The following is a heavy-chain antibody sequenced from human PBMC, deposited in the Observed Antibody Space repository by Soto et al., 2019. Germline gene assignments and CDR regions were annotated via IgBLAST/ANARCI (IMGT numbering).Heavy chain of an antibody. CDR1: GFTFSGSA. CDR2: IRSKANSYAT. Sequence: GGSLRLSCAASGFTFSGSAMHWVRQASGKGLEWVGRIRSKANSYATAYAASVKGRFTISRDDSKNTAYLQMNSLKTEDTAVYYCTRLRGYNWNMGDAFDIWGQGTMVTVSS. J-gene: IGHJ3*02. D-gene: IGHD1-20*01. V-gene: IGHV3-73*01. CDR3: TRLRGYNWNMGDAFDI.